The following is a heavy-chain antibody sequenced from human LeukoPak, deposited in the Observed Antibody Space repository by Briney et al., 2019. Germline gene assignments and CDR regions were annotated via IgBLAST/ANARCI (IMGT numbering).Heavy chain of an antibody. V-gene: IGHV3-49*04. CDR2: FTGRTYGGTT. D-gene: IGHD4-17*01. J-gene: IGHJ4*02. CDR1: RFTFSSYS. Sequence: GGSLRLSCAASRFTFSSYSMSWVRQAPGKGLEWVGSFTGRTYGGTTEYAASVRGRFTISIDDSKSIAYLQMNSLTTEDTAAYYCTRWTTVTTFEYWGQGTQVAVSS. CDR3: TRWTTVTTFEY.